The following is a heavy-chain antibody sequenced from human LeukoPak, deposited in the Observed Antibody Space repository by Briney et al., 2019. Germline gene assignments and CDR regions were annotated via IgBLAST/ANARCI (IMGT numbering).Heavy chain of an antibody. Sequence: ASVKVSCKASGYTFTSYGISWVRQAPGQGLEWMGWISAYNGNTNYAQKLQGRVTMTTDTSTSTAYLELRSLRSDDTAVYYCARSGSGSYPPYFDYWGQGTLVTVSS. V-gene: IGHV1-18*01. CDR2: ISAYNGNT. D-gene: IGHD1-26*01. J-gene: IGHJ4*02. CDR1: GYTFTSYG. CDR3: ARSGSGSYPPYFDY.